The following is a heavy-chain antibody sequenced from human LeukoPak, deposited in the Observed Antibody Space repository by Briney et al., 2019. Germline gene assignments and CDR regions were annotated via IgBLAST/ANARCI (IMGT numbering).Heavy chain of an antibody. CDR1: GGSITSYY. J-gene: IGHJ4*02. V-gene: IGHV4-59*01. CDR2: ISSSGST. D-gene: IGHD3-3*01. CDR3: AKKLENDFWSGLSSYFDY. Sequence: SETLSLTCSVSGGSITSYYWSWIRQPPGKGLEWIGYISSSGSTNYNPSLKSRVTMSVDTSKNQFSLKLSSVSAADTAVYYCAKKLENDFWSGLSSYFDYWGQGTLVTVSS.